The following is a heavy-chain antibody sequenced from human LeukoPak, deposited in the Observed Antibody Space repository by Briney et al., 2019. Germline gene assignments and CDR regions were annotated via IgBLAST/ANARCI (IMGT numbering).Heavy chain of an antibody. CDR3: ASHYYDSSGYENAFDI. J-gene: IGHJ3*02. Sequence: TGGSLRLSCAASGFTFSNYEMNWVRQAPGKGLEWVSYISGNGNTIYYADSVKGRFTISRDNAKNSLYLQMNSLRSEDTAMYYCASHYYDSSGYENAFDIWGQGTMVTVSS. D-gene: IGHD3-22*01. CDR2: ISGNGNTI. CDR1: GFTFSNYE. V-gene: IGHV3-48*03.